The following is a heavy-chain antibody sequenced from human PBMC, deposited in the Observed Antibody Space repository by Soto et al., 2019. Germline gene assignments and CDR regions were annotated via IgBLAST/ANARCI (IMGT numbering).Heavy chain of an antibody. J-gene: IGHJ4*02. Sequence: VGSLRLSCTASGFTFSSRAMNWVRQFPGRGLEWVSYISSSSSNIDYADSVKGRFTVSRDNAKNSLYLQMNTLRDEDTAVYYCASDRSLGSNWYYYLESWGQGTLVTVSS. CDR3: ASDRSLGSNWYYYLES. D-gene: IGHD3-16*01. CDR2: ISSSSSNI. V-gene: IGHV3-48*02. CDR1: GFTFSSRA.